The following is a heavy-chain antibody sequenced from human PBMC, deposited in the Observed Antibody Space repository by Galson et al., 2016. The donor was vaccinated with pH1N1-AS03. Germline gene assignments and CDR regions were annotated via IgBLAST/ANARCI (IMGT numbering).Heavy chain of an antibody. Sequence: SLRLSCAASGFTFNEYYMSWVRQAPGKGLDWVSGISLSGVGTYYTDSVKGRFTISRDNSKNTLYLQMDSVRADDTAVYYCATPPIAAAGIPGAYWGQGTLGTVSS. CDR2: ISLSGVGT. CDR3: ATPPIAAAGIPGAY. J-gene: IGHJ4*02. V-gene: IGHV3-23*01. D-gene: IGHD6-13*01. CDR1: GFTFNEYY.